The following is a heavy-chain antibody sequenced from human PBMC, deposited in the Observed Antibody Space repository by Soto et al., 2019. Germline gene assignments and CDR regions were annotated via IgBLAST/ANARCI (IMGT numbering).Heavy chain of an antibody. CDR1: GFTFSSYA. CDR3: AKVGGSHDYGDYRSPLDP. V-gene: IGHV3-23*01. D-gene: IGHD4-17*01. CDR2: ISGSGGST. Sequence: GGSLRLSCAASGFTFSSYAMSWVRQAPRKGLEWVSAISGSGGSTYYADSVKGRFTISRDNSKNTLYLQMNSLRAEDTAVYYYAKVGGSHDYGDYRSPLDPWGQGTLVTVSS. J-gene: IGHJ5*02.